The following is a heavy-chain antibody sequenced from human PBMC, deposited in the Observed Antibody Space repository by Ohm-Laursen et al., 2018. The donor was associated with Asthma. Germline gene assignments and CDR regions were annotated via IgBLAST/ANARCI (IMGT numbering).Heavy chain of an antibody. D-gene: IGHD2-2*01. Sequence: ASVKVSCKAPGGTFSSYAITWVRQAPGQGLEWMGGIIPIFGTANYAQKFQGRVTITADESTSTAYMELSSLRSEDTAVYYCARGGSLVVVPAAMHWFDPWGQGTLVTVSS. CDR1: GGTFSSYA. J-gene: IGHJ5*02. CDR2: IIPIFGTA. CDR3: ARGGSLVVVPAAMHWFDP. V-gene: IGHV1-69*13.